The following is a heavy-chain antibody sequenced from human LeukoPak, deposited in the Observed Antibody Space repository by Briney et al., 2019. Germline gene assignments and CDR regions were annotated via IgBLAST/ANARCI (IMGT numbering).Heavy chain of an antibody. CDR2: ISSLSTYI. D-gene: IGHD6-19*01. V-gene: IGHV3-21*04. Sequence: PGGSLRLSCAASGFTFTSYSMNWVRQAPGKGLEWVSSISSLSTYIYYADSVKGRFTISRDNAKNSLYLQMNSLRAEDMALYYCAKDMMAVAGSWFDYWGQGTLVTVSS. CDR1: GFTFTSYS. J-gene: IGHJ4*02. CDR3: AKDMMAVAGSWFDY.